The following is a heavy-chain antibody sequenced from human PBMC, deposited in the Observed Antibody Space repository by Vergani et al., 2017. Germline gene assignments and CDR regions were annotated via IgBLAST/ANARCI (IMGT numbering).Heavy chain of an antibody. J-gene: IGHJ4*02. CDR1: GFSFNSFW. CDR3: ATGWSDFPDY. V-gene: IGHV3-74*03. Sequence: DVHLAESGGGFFQPGGSLRLSCSASGFSFNSFWMHWVRQVPGKGLLWVSRIKSDGSITAYADSVKGRFTISRDNAQNTLYLQMNSLKTEDTAVYYCATGWSDFPDYWGQGTLVTVSS. D-gene: IGHD1-26*01. CDR2: IKSDGSIT.